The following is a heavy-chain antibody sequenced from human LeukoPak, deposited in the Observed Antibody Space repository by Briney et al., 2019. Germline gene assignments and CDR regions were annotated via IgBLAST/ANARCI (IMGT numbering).Heavy chain of an antibody. Sequence: GRSLRLSCAASGFTFSSYGMHWVRQAPGKGLGWVAVISYHGSNKYYADSVKGRFTISRDNSKNTLYLQMNSLRAEDTAVYYCAKPESSGWYSDAFDIWGQGTMVTVSS. V-gene: IGHV3-30*18. D-gene: IGHD6-19*01. CDR1: GFTFSSYG. CDR3: AKPESSGWYSDAFDI. J-gene: IGHJ3*02. CDR2: ISYHGSNK.